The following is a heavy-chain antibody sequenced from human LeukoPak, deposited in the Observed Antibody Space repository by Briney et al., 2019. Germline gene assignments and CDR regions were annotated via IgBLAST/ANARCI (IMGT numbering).Heavy chain of an antibody. CDR3: ARGPEWELPNDYYFDF. J-gene: IGHJ4*02. CDR2: IYTSGST. V-gene: IGHV4-61*02. Sequence: PSQTLSLTCTVSGGSTSSGSYYWSWIRQPAGMGLEWIGRIYTSGSTHYNPSLKSRVTISVDTSKNQFSLKLTSVTAADTAVYYCARGPEWELPNDYYFDFWGQGTLVTVSS. CDR1: GGSTSSGSYY. D-gene: IGHD1-26*01.